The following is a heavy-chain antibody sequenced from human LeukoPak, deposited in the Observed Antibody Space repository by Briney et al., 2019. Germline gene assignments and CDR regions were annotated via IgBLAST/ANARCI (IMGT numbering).Heavy chain of an antibody. CDR1: GFTFSSYG. V-gene: IGHV3-33*01. CDR2: IWYDGSNK. D-gene: IGHD2-15*01. Sequence: QPGRSLRLSCAASGFTFSSYGMHWVHQAPGKGLEWVAVIWYDGSNKYYADSVKGRFTVSRDNAKASMYLQMNSLRVEDTAIYYCARDRSSGGFIPPHYYYAMDVWGQGTTVTVSS. J-gene: IGHJ6*02. CDR3: ARDRSSGGFIPPHYYYAMDV.